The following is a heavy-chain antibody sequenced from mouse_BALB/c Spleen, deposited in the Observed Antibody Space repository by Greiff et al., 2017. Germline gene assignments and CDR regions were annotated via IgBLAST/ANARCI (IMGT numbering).Heavy chain of an antibody. CDR1: GYTFTSYY. J-gene: IGHJ2*01. CDR3: ARDRYDVYFDY. CDR2: IYPGDGST. Sequence: VQLQQSGPELVKPGASVKMSCKASGYTFTSYYIHWVKQRPGQGLEWIGWIYPGDGSTKYNEKFKGKTTLTADKSSSTAYMLLSSLTSEDSAIYFCARDRYDVYFDYWGQGTTLTVSS. D-gene: IGHD2-14*01. V-gene: IGHV1S56*01.